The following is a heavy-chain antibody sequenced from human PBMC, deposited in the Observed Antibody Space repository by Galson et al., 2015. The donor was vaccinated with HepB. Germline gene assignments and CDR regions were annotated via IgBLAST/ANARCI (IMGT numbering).Heavy chain of an antibody. J-gene: IGHJ4*02. D-gene: IGHD3-10*01. CDR1: GFTFSDYY. CDR2: ISSSSSYT. CDR3: ASYGSGSYYGIDY. V-gene: IGHV3-11*03. Sequence: SLRLSCAASGFTFSDYYMSWIRQAPGKGLEWVSYISSSSSYTNYADSVKGRFTISRDNAKNSLYLQMNSLRAEDTAVYYCASYGSGSYYGIDYWGQGTLVTVSS.